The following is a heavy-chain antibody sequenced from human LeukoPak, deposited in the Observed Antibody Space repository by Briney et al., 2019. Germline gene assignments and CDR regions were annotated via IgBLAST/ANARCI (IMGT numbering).Heavy chain of an antibody. J-gene: IGHJ4*02. V-gene: IGHV3-7*01. D-gene: IGHD6-6*01. CDR1: GFTFSSYW. CDR2: IKQDGSEK. Sequence: GGSLRLSCAASGFTFSSYWMTWVRQAPGKGLEWVANIKQDGSEKYYVDSVKGRFTISRDNAKNSLYLQMNSLRAEDTAVYYCARALAARLYCLDYWGQGTLVTVSS. CDR3: ARALAARLYCLDY.